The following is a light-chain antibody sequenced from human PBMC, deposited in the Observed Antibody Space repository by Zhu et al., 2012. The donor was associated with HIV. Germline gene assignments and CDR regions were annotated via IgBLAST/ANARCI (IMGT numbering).Light chain of an antibody. CDR2: DAS. CDR3: QQLNTYPLFT. J-gene: IGKJ3*01. V-gene: IGKV1-9*01. CDR1: ESISKY. Sequence: DVQLTQSPSFLSASVGDRVTITCRPSESISKYLAWYQQKPGKAPKLLIYDASTLQSGVPSTFSGSGSGTEFTLTISSLQPEDFAIYYCQQLNTYPLFTFGPGTKVNIK.